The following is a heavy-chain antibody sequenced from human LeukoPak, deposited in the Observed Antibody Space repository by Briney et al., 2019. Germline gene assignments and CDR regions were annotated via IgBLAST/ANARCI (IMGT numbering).Heavy chain of an antibody. Sequence: PSETLSLTCTVSGGSISSHYWSWVRQPPGKGLEWIGYVLDNVRTKDNPSLNSRFTLSADTSKNQFSLRLTSVTAADTAVYYCATIKRGNIFGFFDFWGQGILVAVSS. CDR3: ATIKRGNIFGFFDF. CDR1: GGSISSHY. CDR2: VLDNVRT. V-gene: IGHV4-59*11. J-gene: IGHJ4*02. D-gene: IGHD5-18*01.